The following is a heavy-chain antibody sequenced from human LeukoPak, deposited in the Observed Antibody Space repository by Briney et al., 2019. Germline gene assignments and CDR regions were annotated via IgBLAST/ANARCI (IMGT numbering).Heavy chain of an antibody. CDR2: INPNSGGT. CDR1: GYTFTGYY. J-gene: IGHJ6*02. V-gene: IGHV1-2*02. CDR3: ARESMVREIYYYGMDV. Sequence: ASVKVSCKASGYTFTGYYMHWVRQAPGQGLEWMGWINPNSGGTNYAQKFQGRVTMTRDTSISTAYMELSRLRSDDTAVYHCARESMVREIYYYGMDVWGQGTTVTVSS. D-gene: IGHD3-10*01.